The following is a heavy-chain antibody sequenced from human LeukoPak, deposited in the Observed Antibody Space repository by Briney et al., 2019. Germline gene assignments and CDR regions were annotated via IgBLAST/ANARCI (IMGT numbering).Heavy chain of an antibody. J-gene: IGHJ4*02. V-gene: IGHV4-38-2*02. Sequence: PSETLSLTCTVSGYSISSGYYWGWIRQPPGKGLEWIGSIYHSGSTYYNPSLKSRVTISVDTSKNQFSLKLSSVTAADTAVYYCARGGEYSSSGDYFDYWGQGTLVTVSS. CDR1: GYSISSGYY. D-gene: IGHD6-6*01. CDR3: ARGGEYSSSGDYFDY. CDR2: IYHSGST.